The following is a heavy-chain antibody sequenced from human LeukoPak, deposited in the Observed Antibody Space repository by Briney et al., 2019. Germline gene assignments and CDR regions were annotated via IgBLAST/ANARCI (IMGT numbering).Heavy chain of an antibody. CDR2: IYYSGTT. CDR1: SGSTNSFY. D-gene: IGHD3-10*01. Sequence: SETLSLTCTVSSGSTNSFYWSWIRQPPGGGLEWIGYIYYSGTTNYNPSLKRRVTISIDTSKNQFSLKLSSVTAADPAVYYCARLARLSLIRGVTGYHSLDVWGKGTKVTVSS. V-gene: IGHV4-59*01. CDR3: ARLARLSLIRGVTGYHSLDV. J-gene: IGHJ6*04.